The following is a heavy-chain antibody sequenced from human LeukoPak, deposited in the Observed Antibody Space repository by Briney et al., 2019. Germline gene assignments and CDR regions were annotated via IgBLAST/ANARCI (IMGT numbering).Heavy chain of an antibody. CDR2: ISSSSSYI. J-gene: IGHJ6*02. V-gene: IGHV3-21*01. Sequence: GGSLRLSCAASGFTFSSYSMNWVRQAPGKGLEWVSSISSSSSYIYYADSVKGRFTISRDNAKNSLYLQMNSLRAEDTAVYYCATGRRTYGDYNYYGMDVWGQGTTVTVSS. D-gene: IGHD4-17*01. CDR1: GFTFSSYS. CDR3: ATGRRTYGDYNYYGMDV.